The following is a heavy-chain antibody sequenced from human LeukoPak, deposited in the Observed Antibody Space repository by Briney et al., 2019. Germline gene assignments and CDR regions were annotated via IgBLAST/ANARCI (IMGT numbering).Heavy chain of an antibody. CDR2: ISGSGGST. CDR3: ANYNWNYGMDV. J-gene: IGHJ6*01. Sequence: GGSLRLSCAASGFTFSSYAMSCVRQAPGEGLEWVSAISGSGGSTYYADSVKGRFPISRDHSKNTLYLQTNSLRAEDTAVYYCANYNWNYGMDVWGKGTTVTVSS. CDR1: GFTFSSYA. D-gene: IGHD1-20*01. V-gene: IGHV3-23*01.